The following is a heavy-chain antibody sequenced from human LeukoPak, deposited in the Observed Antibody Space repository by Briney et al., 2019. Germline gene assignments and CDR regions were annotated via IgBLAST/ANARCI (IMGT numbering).Heavy chain of an antibody. J-gene: IGHJ3*02. CDR3: ATDLRVTMIVGAFDI. D-gene: IGHD3-22*01. V-gene: IGHV1-69-2*01. CDR2: VDPEDGET. CDR1: GYTFTDYY. Sequence: VKVSCKVSGYTFTDYYMHWVQQAPGKGIEWMGLVDPEDGETIYSEKFQGRVTITADTSTDTAYMELSSLRSEDTAVYYCATDLRVTMIVGAFDIWGQGTMVTVSS.